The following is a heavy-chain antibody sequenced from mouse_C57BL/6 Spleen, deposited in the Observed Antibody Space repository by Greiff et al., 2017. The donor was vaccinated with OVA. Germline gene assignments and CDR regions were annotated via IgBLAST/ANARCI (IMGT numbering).Heavy chain of an antibody. D-gene: IGHD1-1*01. CDR3: ARPLITTVVAKTDWYFDV. Sequence: QVQLQQPGAELVMPGASVKLSCKASGYTFTSYWMHWVKQRPGQGLEWIGEIDPYDSYTNYNQKFKGKSTLTVDKSSSTAYMQLSSLTSEDAAVYYCARPLITTVVAKTDWYFDVWGTGTTVTVSS. J-gene: IGHJ1*03. V-gene: IGHV1-69*01. CDR2: IDPYDSYT. CDR1: GYTFTSYW.